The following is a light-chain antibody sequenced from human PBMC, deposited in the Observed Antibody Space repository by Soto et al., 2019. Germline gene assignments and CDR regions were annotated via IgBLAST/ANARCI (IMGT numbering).Light chain of an antibody. Sequence: DVVMTQSPDSLAVSLGERATIKCKSGQSILWSPHNKNYLAWYQKKPGQTPKLLISCASNRESGVPDRFSGSGSETDFTLTISSLQAEDVAVYYCQQYHRIPETFGQGTRLEIK. CDR3: QQYHRIPET. CDR2: CAS. V-gene: IGKV4-1*01. CDR1: QSILWSPHNKNY. J-gene: IGKJ2*01.